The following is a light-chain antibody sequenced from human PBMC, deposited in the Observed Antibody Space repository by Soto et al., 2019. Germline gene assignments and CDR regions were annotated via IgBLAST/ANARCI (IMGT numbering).Light chain of an antibody. CDR2: GAS. J-gene: IGKJ1*01. Sequence: EIVLTQSPGTLSLSPGERATLSCRASQSVSSSYLAWYQQKPGQAPRLLIYGASSRATGIPDRFSGSGSGTDFTVTISRLEPEDLAVDYCQQYGRSPRTFGQGTKVEIK. V-gene: IGKV3-20*01. CDR1: QSVSSSY. CDR3: QQYGRSPRT.